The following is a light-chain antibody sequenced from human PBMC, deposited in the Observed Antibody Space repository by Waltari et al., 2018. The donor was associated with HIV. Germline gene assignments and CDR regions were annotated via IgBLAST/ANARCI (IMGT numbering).Light chain of an antibody. V-gene: IGLV2-8*01. CDR3: SAYAGSNNLVL. CDR2: DVN. CDR1: SSDVGGYNN. Sequence: SAFTQPPSASGSLGQSVTISCPGTSSDVGGYNNVSWYQQYPGEAPKLIIYDVNKRPSGVPDRFSGSKSGNTASLTVSGLQGEDEAQYYCSAYAGSNNLVLFGGGTKLTVL. J-gene: IGLJ2*01.